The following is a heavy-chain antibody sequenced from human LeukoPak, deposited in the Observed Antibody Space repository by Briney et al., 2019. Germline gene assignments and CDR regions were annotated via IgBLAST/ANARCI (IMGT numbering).Heavy chain of an antibody. CDR1: GGSISSSSYY. J-gene: IGHJ6*02. CDR2: IYYSGST. CDR3: ARQSYFGRASMDV. D-gene: IGHD3-10*01. Sequence: SETLSLTCTVSGGSISSSSYYWGLIRQPPGKGLEWIGSIYYSGSTYYNPSPKTRVTISVDTSKNQFSLTLTSVTAADTAVYYCARQSYFGRASMDVWGQGTTVTVSS. V-gene: IGHV4-39*01.